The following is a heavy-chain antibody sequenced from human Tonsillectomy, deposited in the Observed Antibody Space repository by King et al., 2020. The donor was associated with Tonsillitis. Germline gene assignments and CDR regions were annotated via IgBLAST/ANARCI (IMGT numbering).Heavy chain of an antibody. V-gene: IGHV5-51*01. CDR3: ARHGRISSGWYLRSDY. CDR1: GYSFSNYW. Sequence: QLVQSGAEVKKPGESLKISCKGSGYSFSNYWNGWVRQMPGKGLEWMGIIYPGDSDTRYSPSFQGQGTISADKSISTAYLQWSSLKASDTAMYYCARHGRISSGWYLRSDYWGQGTLVTVSS. J-gene: IGHJ4*01. CDR2: IYPGDSDT. D-gene: IGHD6-19*01.